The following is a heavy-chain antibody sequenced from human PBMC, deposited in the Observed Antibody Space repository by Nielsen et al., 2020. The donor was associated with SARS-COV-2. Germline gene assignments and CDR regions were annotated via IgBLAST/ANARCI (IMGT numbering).Heavy chain of an antibody. D-gene: IGHD3-10*01. CDR2: ISWNSGSI. V-gene: IGHV3-9*01. J-gene: IGHJ6*02. CDR3: ATGSPFGECSGYYVMDV. CDR1: GFTFADYA. Sequence: GGSLTFSCAVSGFTFADYAMHWVRHAPGKGMEWVSGISWNSGSIGYADSVKGRFTISRDNAKNSLYLQMNSLRAEVTALYYCATGSPFGECSGYYVMDVWGQGTTVTVSS.